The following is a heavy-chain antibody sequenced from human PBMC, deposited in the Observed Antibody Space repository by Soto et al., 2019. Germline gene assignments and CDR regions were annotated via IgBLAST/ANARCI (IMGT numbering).Heavy chain of an antibody. CDR1: GGSISSGGYS. CDR2: IYHSGST. V-gene: IGHV4-30-2*01. Sequence: QLQLQESGSGLVKPSQTLSLTCAVSGGSISSGGYSWSWIRQPPGKGLEWIGYIYHSGSTYYNPSLKSRVTIAVDRSNNQLSLKLSSVTTADTAVYYCASMTTGTSSPPLLDYWGQVTLVTVSS. D-gene: IGHD4-4*01. CDR3: ASMTTGTSSPPLLDY. J-gene: IGHJ4*02.